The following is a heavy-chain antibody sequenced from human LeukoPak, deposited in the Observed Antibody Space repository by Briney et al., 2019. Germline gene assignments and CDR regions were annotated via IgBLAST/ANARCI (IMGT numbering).Heavy chain of an antibody. Sequence: GGSLRLSCAASGLTFSSYATSWVRQAPGKGLEWVSAISGSGGSTYYADSVKGRFTISRDNSKNTLYLQMNSLRAEDTAVYYCAKDANPYYDILAYYYYMDVWGKGTTVTVSS. CDR3: AKDANPYYDILAYYYYMDV. CDR1: GLTFSSYA. D-gene: IGHD3-9*01. V-gene: IGHV3-23*01. J-gene: IGHJ6*03. CDR2: ISGSGGST.